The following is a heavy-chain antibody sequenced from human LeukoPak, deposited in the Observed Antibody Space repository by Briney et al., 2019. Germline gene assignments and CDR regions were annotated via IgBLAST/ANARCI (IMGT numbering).Heavy chain of an antibody. CDR3: AKDLPPWSYGGNPEVDY. V-gene: IGHV3-30*18. CDR1: GFTFSSYG. J-gene: IGHJ4*02. Sequence: GRSLRLSCAASGFTFSSYGMHWVRQAPGKGLEGVAVISYDGSNKYYADSVKGRFTTSRDNSKNTLYLQMNSLRAEDTAVYYCAKDLPPWSYGGNPEVDYWGQGTLVTVSS. CDR2: ISYDGSNK. D-gene: IGHD4-23*01.